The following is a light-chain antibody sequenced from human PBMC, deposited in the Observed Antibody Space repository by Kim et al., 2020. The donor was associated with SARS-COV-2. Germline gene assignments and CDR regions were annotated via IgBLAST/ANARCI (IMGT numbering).Light chain of an antibody. CDR3: AAWDDSLNGWV. Sequence: EPTQPPSASGTPGQRVTISCSGSRSNIGTNTANWYQQLPGTAPKLLIYSNNQRPSGVPDRFSGSKSGTAASLAISGLQSEDGADYYCAAWDDSLNGWVFGGGTQLTVL. CDR2: SNN. J-gene: IGLJ3*02. CDR1: RSNIGTNT. V-gene: IGLV1-44*01.